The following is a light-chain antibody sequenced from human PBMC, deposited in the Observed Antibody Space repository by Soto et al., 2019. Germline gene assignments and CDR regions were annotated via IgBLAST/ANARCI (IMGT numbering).Light chain of an antibody. Sequence: DIRMTQSPSTLSASIGDRVTITCRASQSINTWLAWYQQRPGKAPKLLVYDASSLQSGVPSRCSGSRSGTDFTLIISSLQPEDLATYYCQQSYITPHTFGGGTKV. V-gene: IGKV1-39*01. CDR3: QQSYITPHT. CDR2: DAS. CDR1: QSINTW. J-gene: IGKJ4*01.